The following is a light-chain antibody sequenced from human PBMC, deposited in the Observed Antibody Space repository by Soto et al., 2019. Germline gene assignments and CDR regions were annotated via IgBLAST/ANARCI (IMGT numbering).Light chain of an antibody. Sequence: EFVLTQSPGTLTLSPGERATLSCRASQSVSSNYLAWYQQKPGQTPRLLIYGASSRATGIPDRFSGSGSGTDFTLTISRLEPEDFAVYYCQQYGSSPTFGQGTKVDIK. CDR1: QSVSSNY. CDR2: GAS. J-gene: IGKJ1*01. CDR3: QQYGSSPT. V-gene: IGKV3-20*01.